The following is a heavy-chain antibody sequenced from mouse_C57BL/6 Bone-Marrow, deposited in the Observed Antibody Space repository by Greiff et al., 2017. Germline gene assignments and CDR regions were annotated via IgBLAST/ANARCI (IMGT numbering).Heavy chain of an antibody. D-gene: IGHD2-1*01. CDR3: ARVWGNHGNYCYPWFAY. Sequence: VQGVESDAELVKPGASVKISCKVSGYTFTDHTIHWMKQRPEQGLEWIGYIYPRDGSTTYNEKFKGKATLTADKSSSTAYMQLNSLTSEDSAVYFCARVWGNHGNYCYPWFAYWGQGTLGTVAA. V-gene: IGHV1-78*01. CDR1: GYTFTDHT. CDR2: IYPRDGST. J-gene: IGHJ3*01.